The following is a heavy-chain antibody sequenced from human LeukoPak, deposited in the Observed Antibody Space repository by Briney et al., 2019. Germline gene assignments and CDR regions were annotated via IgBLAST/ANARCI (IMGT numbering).Heavy chain of an antibody. CDR2: ISGSGGST. V-gene: IGHV3-23*01. CDR3: AKKRFLEWLTDY. CDR1: QFTFSSYA. Sequence: PGGSLRLSCAASQFTFSSYAMSWVRQAPGKGLEWVSAISGSGGSTYYADSVKGRFTVSRDNSKNTLYLQMNSLRAEDTAVYYCAKKRFLEWLTDYWGQGTLVTVSS. D-gene: IGHD3-3*01. J-gene: IGHJ4*02.